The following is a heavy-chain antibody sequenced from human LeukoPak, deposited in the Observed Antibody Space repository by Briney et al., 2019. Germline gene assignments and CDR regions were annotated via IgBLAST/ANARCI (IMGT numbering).Heavy chain of an antibody. Sequence: ASVKVSCKASGYTFTSYGISWVRQAPGQGLEWMGWISAYNGNTNYAQKLQGRVTMTTDTSTSTAYMELRSLRSDDTAVYYCARNPPGSPLAATDDFWGPGTLVNVSS. J-gene: IGHJ4*02. V-gene: IGHV1-18*01. CDR3: ARNPPGSPLAATDDF. D-gene: IGHD6-13*01. CDR2: ISAYNGNT. CDR1: GYTFTSYG.